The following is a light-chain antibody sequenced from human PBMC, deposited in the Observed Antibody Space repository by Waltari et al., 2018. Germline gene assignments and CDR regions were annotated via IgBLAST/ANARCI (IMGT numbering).Light chain of an antibody. CDR2: DDS. V-gene: IGLV3-21*02. Sequence: SYVVTQPPSGSVAPGQTATITCEGDNIERKSVYSYQQKAGQAPVLVVYDDSDRPPGIPARLSGSNSGNTATLTIRRVEAGDEADYYCQLWDSRSNHLVFGGGTKLTVL. CDR3: QLWDSRSNHLV. CDR1: NIERKS. J-gene: IGLJ3*02.